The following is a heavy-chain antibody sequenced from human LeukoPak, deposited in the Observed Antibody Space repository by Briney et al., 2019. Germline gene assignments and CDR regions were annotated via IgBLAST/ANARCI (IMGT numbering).Heavy chain of an antibody. CDR2: ISYDASNK. V-gene: IGHV3-30*18. D-gene: IGHD4-4*01. Sequence: PGGSLRLSCAASGFTFSSYGMHWVRQAPGKGLEWVAVISYDASNKYYADSVKGRFTISRDNSKNTLYLQMNSLRAEDTAVYYCAKDLSGFGNSNYYYYYGMDVWGQGTTVTVSS. CDR3: AKDLSGFGNSNYYYYYGMDV. J-gene: IGHJ6*02. CDR1: GFTFSSYG.